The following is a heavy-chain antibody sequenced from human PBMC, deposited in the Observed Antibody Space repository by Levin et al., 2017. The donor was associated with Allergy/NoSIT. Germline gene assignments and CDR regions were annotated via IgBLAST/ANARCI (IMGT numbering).Heavy chain of an antibody. D-gene: IGHD1-7*01. CDR3: ARRWNGTYPVGH. Sequence: SQTLSLTCDVSGGSLRSASDHWGWIRQPPGKGPEWIGSIYYNGNTNYKESFRSRATFPLERPKNQFALKLTSVTATDTAVYYCARRWNGTYPVGHWGKGILVTVSS. CDR2: IYYNGNT. CDR1: GGSLRSASDH. J-gene: IGHJ4*02. V-gene: IGHV4-39*01.